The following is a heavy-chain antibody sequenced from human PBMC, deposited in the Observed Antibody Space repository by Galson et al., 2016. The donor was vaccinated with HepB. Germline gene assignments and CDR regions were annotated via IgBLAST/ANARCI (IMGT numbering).Heavy chain of an antibody. Sequence: SLRLSCAVSGFTFTSYTMHWVRQAPGKGLEWVAVVSFDGFNKYYTDSVKGRFTISRDNSNNTLHLQLDSLRTEDTAVYYCVRDSWGKYYDTNGRLYWGRGTLVTVSS. V-gene: IGHV3-30-3*01. CDR2: VSFDGFNK. J-gene: IGHJ4*02. CDR3: VRDSWGKYYDTNGRLY. D-gene: IGHD2-8*01. CDR1: GFTFTSYT.